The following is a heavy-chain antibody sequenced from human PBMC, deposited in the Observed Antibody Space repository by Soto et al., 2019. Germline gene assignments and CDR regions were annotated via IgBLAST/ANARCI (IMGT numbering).Heavy chain of an antibody. J-gene: IGHJ4*02. CDR1: GFTFSSYS. CDR2: ISSSSSTI. D-gene: IGHD6-13*01. V-gene: IGHV3-48*02. Sequence: GGSLRLSCAASGFTFSSYSMNWVRQAPGKGLEWVSYISSSSSTIYYADSVKGRFTISRDNAKNSLYLQMNSLRDEDTAVYYCARVSSEQLPNFDYWGQGTLGTVSS. CDR3: ARVSSEQLPNFDY.